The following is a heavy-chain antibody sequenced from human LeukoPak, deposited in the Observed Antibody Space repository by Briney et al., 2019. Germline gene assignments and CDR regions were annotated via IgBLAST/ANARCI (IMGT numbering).Heavy chain of an antibody. D-gene: IGHD5-18*01. CDR1: GGSIRSYY. CDR3: ARGAYSYGHPPSLDY. J-gene: IGHJ4*02. Sequence: SENLSLTCTVSGGSIRSYYWSWVRQPPGKGLEWIGYIYYSGSTNYNPSFKSRLTISVDTSNNQFSLNLSSVTAADTAVYFCARGAYSYGHPPSLDYWGQGTLVTVSS. CDR2: IYYSGST. V-gene: IGHV4-59*01.